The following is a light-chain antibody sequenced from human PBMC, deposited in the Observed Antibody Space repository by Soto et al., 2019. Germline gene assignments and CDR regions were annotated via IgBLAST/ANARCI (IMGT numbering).Light chain of an antibody. CDR1: ALSKQY. CDR2: KDS. Sequence: SYELTQPPSVSVSPGQTARITCSGDALSKQYTYWYQQKAGQAPVMVIYKDSERPSGIPERFSGSSSGTTVTMTISGVQAEDEADYHCQSADSSGSYVVFGGGTKLTVL. J-gene: IGLJ2*01. CDR3: QSADSSGSYVV. V-gene: IGLV3-25*03.